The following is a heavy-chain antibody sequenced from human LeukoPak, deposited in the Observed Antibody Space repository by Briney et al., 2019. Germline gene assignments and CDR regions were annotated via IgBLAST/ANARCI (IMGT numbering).Heavy chain of an antibody. Sequence: SETLSLTCAVYGGSFSGYYWSWIRQPPGKGLEWIGEINHSGSTNYNPSLKSRVTISVDTSNNQFSLKLSSVTAADTAVYYCARSAGRCSGGSCYSLYYYYGMDVWGKGTTVTVSS. CDR2: INHSGST. CDR3: ARSAGRCSGGSCYSLYYYYGMDV. V-gene: IGHV4-34*01. D-gene: IGHD2-15*01. J-gene: IGHJ6*04. CDR1: GGSFSGYY.